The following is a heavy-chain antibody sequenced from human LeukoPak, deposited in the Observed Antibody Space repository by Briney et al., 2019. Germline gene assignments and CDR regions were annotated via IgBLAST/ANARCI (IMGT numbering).Heavy chain of an antibody. CDR3: ARDNVGATPFDY. CDR2: INLDGTER. J-gene: IGHJ4*02. Sequence: GSLTVSCESSGFTLGYFWMRWVGQAPGKGLEWVANINLDGTERHYVDSVKGRFTISRDNARKSLYLQMNSLRDEDTAVYYCARDNVGATPFDYWGQATQLTVSS. CDR1: GFTLGYFW. V-gene: IGHV3-7*05. D-gene: IGHD1-26*01.